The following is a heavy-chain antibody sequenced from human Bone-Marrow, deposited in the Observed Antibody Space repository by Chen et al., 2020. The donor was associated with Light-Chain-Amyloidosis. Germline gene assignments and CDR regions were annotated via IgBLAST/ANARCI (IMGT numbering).Heavy chain of an antibody. J-gene: IGHJ4*02. CDR2: IYPDYSDA. CDR3: ARRRDGYNFDY. CDR1: GSTFPNYW. D-gene: IGHD5-12*01. Sequence: EVQLEQSGPEVKKPGESLTISCKGSGSTFPNYWIGGVRQMPGKGVEWMGVIYPDYSDARYSPSFEGQVTISADKSITTAYLQWRSLKASDTAMYYCARRRDGYNFDYWGQGTLVTVSS. V-gene: IGHV5-51*01.